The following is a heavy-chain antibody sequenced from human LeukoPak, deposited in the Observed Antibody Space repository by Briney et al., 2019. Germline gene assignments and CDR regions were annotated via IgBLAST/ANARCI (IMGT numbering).Heavy chain of an antibody. Sequence: SETLSLTCTVSGGSISTGGYYWNWIRQHPGKGLEWIGCIYDRGSTCYNASLKRRITISLDTSKNQFSRKLKSVTAADTAVYYCAALLGDGSIDYWGQGTLVTVSS. V-gene: IGHV4-31*03. J-gene: IGHJ4*02. CDR1: GGSISTGGYY. CDR3: AALLGDGSIDY. CDR2: IYDRGST. D-gene: IGHD2-21*02.